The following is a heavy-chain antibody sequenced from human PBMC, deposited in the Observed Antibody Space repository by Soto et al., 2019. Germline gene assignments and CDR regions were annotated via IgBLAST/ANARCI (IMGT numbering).Heavy chain of an antibody. CDR2: INHSGST. Sequence: SETLSLTCAVYGGSFSGYYWSWIRQPPGKGLEWIGEINHSGSTNYNPSLKSRVTIPVDTSKNQFSLKLSSVTAADTAVYYCARDHHLYSSYYYYGMDVWGQGNTVTVSS. V-gene: IGHV4-34*01. J-gene: IGHJ6*02. CDR3: ARDHHLYSSYYYYGMDV. D-gene: IGHD4-4*01. CDR1: GGSFSGYY.